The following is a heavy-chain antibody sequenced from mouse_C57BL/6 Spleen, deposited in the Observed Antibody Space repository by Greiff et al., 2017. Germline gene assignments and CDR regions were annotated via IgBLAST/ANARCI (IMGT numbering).Heavy chain of an antibody. J-gene: IGHJ3*01. CDR1: GFNIKDYY. CDR3: TPDSNSLLAY. V-gene: IGHV14-1*01. CDR2: IDPEDGDT. D-gene: IGHD2-5*01. Sequence: EVQLQQSGAELVRPGASVKLSCTASGFNIKDYYMHWVRQRPEQGLEWIGRIDPEDGDTEYAPKFQGKATMTADTSSNTAYLQLSSLTSEDTAVYYCTPDSNSLLAYWGQGTLVTVSA.